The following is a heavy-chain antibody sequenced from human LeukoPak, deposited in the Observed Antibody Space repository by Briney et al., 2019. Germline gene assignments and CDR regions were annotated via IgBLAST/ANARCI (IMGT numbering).Heavy chain of an antibody. J-gene: IGHJ4*02. CDR3: AKRGVVIRVILVGFHKEAYYFDS. CDR1: GITLSNYG. D-gene: IGHD3-22*01. V-gene: IGHV3-23*01. CDR2: ISDSGGRT. Sequence: GGSPRLSCAVSGITLSNYGMTWVRQAPGKGLEWVAGISDSGGRTNYADSVKGRFTISRDNPKNTLYLQMNSLRAEDTAVYFCAKRGVVIRVILVGFHKEAYYFDSWGQGALVTVSS.